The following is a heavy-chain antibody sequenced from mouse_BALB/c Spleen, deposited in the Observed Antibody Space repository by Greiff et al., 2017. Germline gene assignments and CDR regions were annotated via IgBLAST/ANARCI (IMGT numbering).Heavy chain of an antibody. Sequence: EVQVVESGGDLVKPGGSLKLSCAASGFTFSSYGMSWVRQTPDKRLEWVATISSGGSYTYYPDSVKGRFTISRDNAKNTLYLQMSSLKSEDTAMYYCARHGSSGYEGYAMDYWGQGTSVTVSS. D-gene: IGHD3-1*01. CDR1: GFTFSSYG. CDR3: ARHGSSGYEGYAMDY. V-gene: IGHV5-6*01. J-gene: IGHJ4*01. CDR2: ISSGGSYT.